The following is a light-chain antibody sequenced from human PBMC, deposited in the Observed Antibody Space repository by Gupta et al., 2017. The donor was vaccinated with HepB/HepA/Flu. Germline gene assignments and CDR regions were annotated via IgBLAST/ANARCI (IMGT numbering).Light chain of an antibody. V-gene: IGKV3-20*01. Sequence: EIVLTQSPGTLSLSPGERATPSCRASQSVSSSYLAWYQQKPGPAPRLLICGASSRATDIPDRFSGSGSGTDFTLPISRLEPEDFAVYYCQQDGSSPLTFGGGTKVEIK. CDR1: QSVSSSY. CDR2: GAS. J-gene: IGKJ4*01. CDR3: QQDGSSPLT.